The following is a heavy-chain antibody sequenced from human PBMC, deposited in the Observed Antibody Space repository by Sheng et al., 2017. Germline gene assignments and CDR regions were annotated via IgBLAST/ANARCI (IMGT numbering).Heavy chain of an antibody. CDR2: ISPYTGET. J-gene: IGHJ4*02. V-gene: IGHV1-18*01. D-gene: IGHD2-8*02. CDR1: GFTFFIYD. Sequence: QVQLVQSGSEVKNPGASVKVSCKTSGFTFFIYDFSWVRQGPGQGLEWMGWISPYTGETGYAHKFQDRLTMTTDSSADTLYMELQGLTSDDSAHYYCARGRLVFDNWGQGTLVSVSA. CDR3: ARGRLVFDN.